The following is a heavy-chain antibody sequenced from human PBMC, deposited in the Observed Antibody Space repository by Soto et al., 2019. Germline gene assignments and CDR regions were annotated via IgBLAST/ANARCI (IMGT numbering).Heavy chain of an antibody. Sequence: PWETLSLTCAVSGYSISSAYYWGWIRQPPGKGLEWIGSIYHSGSTYYNPSLKSRVTISVDTSKNQFSLKLSSLTAADTAVYYCAMAYYDSSGYRTRGWFDPWGQGTLVTVSS. CDR1: GYSISSAYY. V-gene: IGHV4-38-2*01. CDR2: IYHSGST. CDR3: AMAYYDSSGYRTRGWFDP. D-gene: IGHD3-22*01. J-gene: IGHJ5*02.